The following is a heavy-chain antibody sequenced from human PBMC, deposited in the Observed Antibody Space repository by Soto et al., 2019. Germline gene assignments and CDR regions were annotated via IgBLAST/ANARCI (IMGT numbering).Heavy chain of an antibody. D-gene: IGHD5-12*01. V-gene: IGHV3-23*01. CDR3: AKDRWLRDFDY. J-gene: IGHJ4*02. CDR2: VSGSGGST. Sequence: EVQLLESGGGLVQPGGSLRLSCAAYGFTFSSYVMSWVRQAPGKGLEWVSAVSGSGGSTYYADSVKGRFTISRDNSKNTLYLQVNSLRAEDTAVYYCAKDRWLRDFDYWGQGTLVTVSS. CDR1: GFTFSSYV.